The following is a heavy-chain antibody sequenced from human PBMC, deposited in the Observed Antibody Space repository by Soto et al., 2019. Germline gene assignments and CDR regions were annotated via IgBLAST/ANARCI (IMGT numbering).Heavy chain of an antibody. V-gene: IGHV1-8*01. CDR3: AGPWNKQ. J-gene: IGHJ4*02. D-gene: IGHD1-1*01. CDR1: GYTFTSYD. Sequence: QVQLVQSGAEVKKPGASVKVSCKASGYTFTSYDINWVRQATGQGFEWMGWMNVNSGNTGYANEIQGRVTMTRATNISTAYMELSSLRDEDKSVYYCAGPWNKQWGQGTPVTVSS. CDR2: MNVNSGNT.